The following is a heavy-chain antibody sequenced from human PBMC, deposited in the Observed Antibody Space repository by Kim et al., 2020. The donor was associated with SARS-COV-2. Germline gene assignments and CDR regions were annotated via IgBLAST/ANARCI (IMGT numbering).Heavy chain of an antibody. J-gene: IGHJ4*02. Sequence: TYNAAPVMGRFTISRDNAKTTLYLQMNSLRAEDTAVYYCAKVRAVAGFDYWGQGTLVTVSS. CDR3: AKVRAVAGFDY. V-gene: IGHV3-23*01. CDR2: T. D-gene: IGHD6-19*01.